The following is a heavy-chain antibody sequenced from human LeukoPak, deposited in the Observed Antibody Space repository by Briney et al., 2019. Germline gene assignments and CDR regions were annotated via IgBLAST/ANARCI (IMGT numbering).Heavy chain of an antibody. Sequence: SETLSLTCTVSGGSISTYYWSWIRQPPGERLEWIGYIFYSGSTNYNPSLKSRVNISVDTSKNQVSLNLTSVSATDTAVYYCARQGAVAGAFDYWGQGTLVTVSS. CDR3: ARQGAVAGAFDY. J-gene: IGHJ4*02. CDR1: GGSISTYY. V-gene: IGHV4-59*08. D-gene: IGHD6-19*01. CDR2: IFYSGST.